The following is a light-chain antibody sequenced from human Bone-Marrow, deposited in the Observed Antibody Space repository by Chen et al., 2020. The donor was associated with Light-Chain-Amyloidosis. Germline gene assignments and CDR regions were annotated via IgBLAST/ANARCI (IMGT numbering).Light chain of an antibody. J-gene: IGKJ4*01. Sequence: DVQLTQSPSSLSASVGDRVTITCLASQDITNYLNWYQQKPGRAPKLLIFDSSNMAGGVPSRFSGSGSGSTFSLTISSLEPEDVATYFFQQYDKLPLTFGGGTKVEIK. CDR3: QQYDKLPLT. CDR1: QDITNY. CDR2: DSS. V-gene: IGKV1-33*01.